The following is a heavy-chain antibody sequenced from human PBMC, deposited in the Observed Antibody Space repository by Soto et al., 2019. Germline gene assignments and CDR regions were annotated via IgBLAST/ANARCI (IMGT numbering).Heavy chain of an antibody. Sequence: TVGLMRLSCAASGFTCGNAWRNWIRQAPGKGLEWVGRIKSKTDGGTTDYAAPVKGRFTISRDDSKNTLYLQMNSLKTEDTAVYYCTKAHPYKQDGSGFFAYWGRGTLVTVSS. J-gene: IGHJ4*02. V-gene: IGHV3-15*07. CDR3: TKAHPYKQDGSGFFAY. CDR1: GFTCGNAW. CDR2: IKSKTDGGTT. D-gene: IGHD3-22*01.